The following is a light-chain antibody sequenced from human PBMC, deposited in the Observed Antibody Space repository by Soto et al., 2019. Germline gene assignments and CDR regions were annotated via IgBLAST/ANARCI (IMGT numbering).Light chain of an antibody. CDR3: TSYSSSSPVL. J-gene: IGLJ2*01. CDR1: SSDVGAYNY. V-gene: IGLV2-14*01. CDR2: EVT. Sequence: QSALTQPASVSGSLGQSITISCTATSSDVGAYNYVSWYQQHPDKAPKPLIFEVTNRPSGVSGRCSGSKSGITASLSISGLQPEDEADYYCTSYSSSSPVLFGGGTKVTVL.